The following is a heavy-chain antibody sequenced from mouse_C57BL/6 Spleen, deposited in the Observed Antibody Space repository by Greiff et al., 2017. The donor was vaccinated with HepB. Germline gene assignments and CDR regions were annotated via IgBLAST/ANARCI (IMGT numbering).Heavy chain of an antibody. CDR1: GYAFSSSW. Sequence: VQLQESGPELVKPGASVKISCKASGYAFSSSWMNWVKQRPGKGLEWIGRIYPGDGDTNYNGKFKGKATLTADKSSSTAYMQLSSLTSEDSAVYFCAREGYYYGSSLYYFDYWGQGTTLTVSS. J-gene: IGHJ2*01. CDR3: AREGYYYGSSLYYFDY. V-gene: IGHV1-82*01. CDR2: IYPGDGDT. D-gene: IGHD1-1*01.